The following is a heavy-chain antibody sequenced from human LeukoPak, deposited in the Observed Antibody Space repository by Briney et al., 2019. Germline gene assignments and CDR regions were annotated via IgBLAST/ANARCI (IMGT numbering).Heavy chain of an antibody. D-gene: IGHD2-21*02. V-gene: IGHV1-46*01. Sequence: ASVKVSCKASGYTFTSYYMHWVRQAPGQGLEWMGIINPSSGSTSYAQKFQGRVTMTRDTSTSTVYMELSSLRSEDTAVYYCARDTTYCGGDCYRQYYYYCYMDVWGKGTTVTISS. CDR1: GYTFTSYY. CDR2: INPSSGST. CDR3: ARDTTYCGGDCYRQYYYYCYMDV. J-gene: IGHJ6*03.